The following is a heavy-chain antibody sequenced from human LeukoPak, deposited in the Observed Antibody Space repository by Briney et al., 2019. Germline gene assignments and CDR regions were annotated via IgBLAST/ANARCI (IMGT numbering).Heavy chain of an antibody. J-gene: IGHJ4*02. CDR1: GYMFPNHW. D-gene: IGHD2-15*01. CDR3: AKSGGSRPIYFDS. V-gene: IGHV5-51*01. Sequence: GESLKISCKGSGYMFPNHWIGWVRQMPGRGLEWMGIIYPGDSDTRYNPSIHGQATISADKSMTTAYKEWHSLEASDTAMYFCAKSGGSRPIYFDSWGQGTLVTVSS. CDR2: IYPGDSDT.